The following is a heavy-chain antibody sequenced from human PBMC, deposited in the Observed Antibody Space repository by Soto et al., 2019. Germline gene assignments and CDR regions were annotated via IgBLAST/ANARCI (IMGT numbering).Heavy chain of an antibody. Sequence: PSETLSLTCTVSGGSISSSSYYWGWIRQPPGKGLEWIGSIYYSGSTYYNPSLKSRVTISVDTSKNQFSLKLSSVTAADTAVYYCARPGGFGDNFDYWGQGTLVTSPQ. V-gene: IGHV4-39*01. CDR2: IYYSGST. CDR1: GGSISSSSYY. D-gene: IGHD3-10*01. J-gene: IGHJ4*02. CDR3: ARPGGFGDNFDY.